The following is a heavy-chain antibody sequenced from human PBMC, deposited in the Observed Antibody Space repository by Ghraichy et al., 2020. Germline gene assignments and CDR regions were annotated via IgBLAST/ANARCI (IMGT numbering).Heavy chain of an antibody. J-gene: IGHJ6*02. CDR3: ARDEASSSEASGLYYYGMDV. V-gene: IGHV3-48*01. CDR1: GFTFSIYS. Sequence: GGSLRLSCEDSGFTFSIYSMNWVRQAPGKGLEWVSYISSSSTNVHYADSVKGRFTISRDNVKKSLYLQMRSLRAEDTAVYYCARDEASSSEASGLYYYGMDVWGQGTTVTVSS. CDR2: ISSSSTNV. D-gene: IGHD6-6*01.